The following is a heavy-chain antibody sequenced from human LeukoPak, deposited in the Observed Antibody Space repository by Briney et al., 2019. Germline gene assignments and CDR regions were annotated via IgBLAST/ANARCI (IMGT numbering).Heavy chain of an antibody. CDR2: ISSSSSYI. J-gene: IGHJ4*02. Sequence: GGSLRLSRAASGFTFSSYSMNWVRQAPGKGLEWVSSISSSSSYIYYADSVKGRFTISRDNAKNSLYLQMNSLRAEDTAVYYCAREWDNAPFDYWGQGTLVTVSS. CDR3: AREWDNAPFDY. CDR1: GFTFSSYS. D-gene: IGHD1/OR15-1a*01. V-gene: IGHV3-21*01.